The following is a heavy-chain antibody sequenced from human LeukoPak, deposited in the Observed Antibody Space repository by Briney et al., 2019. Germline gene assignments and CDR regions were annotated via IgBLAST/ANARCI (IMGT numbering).Heavy chain of an antibody. CDR3: ARFPTSYGDYGWKAFDI. D-gene: IGHD4-17*01. Sequence: SVTVSCKASGGTFSSYAISWVRQAPGQGLEWMGGIIPIFGSANYAQKFQGRVTITADESTSTAYMELSSLRSEDTAVYYCARFPTSYGDYGWKAFDIWGQGTMVTVSS. J-gene: IGHJ3*02. CDR2: IIPIFGSA. V-gene: IGHV1-69*13. CDR1: GGTFSSYA.